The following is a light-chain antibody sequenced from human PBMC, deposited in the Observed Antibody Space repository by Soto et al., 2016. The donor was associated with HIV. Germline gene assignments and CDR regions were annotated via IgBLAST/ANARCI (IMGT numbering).Light chain of an antibody. J-gene: IGKJ5*01. CDR1: QSLLYSNGYNY. Sequence: DIVLTQSPLSLPVTPGEPAAISCRSSQSLLYSNGYNYLEWYLQKPGQSPQLLIYLAFNRASGVPDRFSAGGSGTDFTLKISRVEAEDVGVYYCMQALQTPITFGQGTRLEIK. V-gene: IGKV2-28*01. CDR3: MQALQTPIT. CDR2: LAF.